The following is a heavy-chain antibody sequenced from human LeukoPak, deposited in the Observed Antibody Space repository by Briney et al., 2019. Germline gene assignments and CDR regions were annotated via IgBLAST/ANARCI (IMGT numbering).Heavy chain of an antibody. Sequence: GASVKVSCKASGYTFTSYGISWVRQAPGQGLEWMGWISAYNGNTNYAQKLQGRVTMTTDTSTSTAYMELRSLRSDDTAVYYCARDPHPGLRYFGWLLDWFDPWGQGTLVTVSS. CDR1: GYTFTSYG. CDR3: ARDPHPGLRYFGWLLDWFDP. D-gene: IGHD3-9*01. J-gene: IGHJ5*02. V-gene: IGHV1-18*01. CDR2: ISAYNGNT.